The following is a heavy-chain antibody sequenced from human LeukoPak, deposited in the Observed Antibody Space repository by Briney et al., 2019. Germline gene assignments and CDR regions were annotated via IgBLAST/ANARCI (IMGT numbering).Heavy chain of an antibody. Sequence: GGSLRLSCAASGFTFSSSAMSWVRQAPGKGLEWVSTISGSGGNTYYADSVKGRFTISRDNSQNTLYLQMNSLRAEDTAVYYCAKGEVSLARGIIITYYFDYWGQGTLVTVSS. D-gene: IGHD3-10*01. CDR2: ISGSGGNT. CDR1: GFTFSSSA. V-gene: IGHV3-23*01. CDR3: AKGEVSLARGIIITYYFDY. J-gene: IGHJ4*02.